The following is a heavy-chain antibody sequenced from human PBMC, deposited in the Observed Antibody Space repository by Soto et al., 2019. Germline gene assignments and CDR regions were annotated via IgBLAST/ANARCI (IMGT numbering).Heavy chain of an antibody. CDR1: GFSFNEAW. V-gene: IGHV3-15*07. D-gene: IGHD2-15*01. CDR3: ITGSVEGI. CDR2: IKTSAGGGAT. Sequence: EVQLVESAGGLVKPGGSLRLSCVASGFSFNEAWMNWVRQAPGEGLEWVGRIKTSAGGGATDYAAPVQGRFTISRDDSKNALYLHMNSLRTEDTAIYYCITGSVEGIWGQATTVTVSS. J-gene: IGHJ6*02.